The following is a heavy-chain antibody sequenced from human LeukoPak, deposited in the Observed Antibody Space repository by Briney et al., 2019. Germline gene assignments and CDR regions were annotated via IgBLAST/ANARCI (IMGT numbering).Heavy chain of an antibody. CDR3: ARDRTPPITIFGVVAYYFDY. D-gene: IGHD3-3*01. Sequence: ASVKVSCKASGYTFTSFYMHWVRQAPGQGLEWMGIINPSGGSTSYAQKFQGRVTMTRDTSTSTVYMELSSLRSEDTAVYYCARDRTPPITIFGVVAYYFDYWGQGTLVTVSS. V-gene: IGHV1-46*01. CDR1: GYTFTSFY. J-gene: IGHJ4*02. CDR2: INPSGGST.